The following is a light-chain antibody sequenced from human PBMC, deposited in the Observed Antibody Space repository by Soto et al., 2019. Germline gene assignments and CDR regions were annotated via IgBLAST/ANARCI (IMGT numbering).Light chain of an antibody. CDR3: QQYYTTPWT. Sequence: DTVMTHSPDSLAVSLGERATINCKSSQSVLFTSSNKNFLTWYQQKPGQPPKLLIYWASTRESGVPDRFSGSGSGTNFTLTISSLQAEDVAVYYCQQYYTTPWTFGQGTKVAIK. V-gene: IGKV4-1*01. CDR1: QSVLFTSSNKNF. CDR2: WAS. J-gene: IGKJ1*01.